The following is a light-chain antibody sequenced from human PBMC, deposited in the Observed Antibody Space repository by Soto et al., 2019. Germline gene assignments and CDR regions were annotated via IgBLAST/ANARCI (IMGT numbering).Light chain of an antibody. J-gene: IGKJ1*01. CDR3: QQYGTSPRT. CDR2: DAY. CDR1: QSLSGSQ. V-gene: IGKV3-20*01. Sequence: EIVLTQFPGPLSLFPGERATLSCTASQSLSGSQLAWYQQKPGQAHRLLIHDAYSRATGIQDRFTGSGSGTDFTLTITTLEPEDFAVYYCQQYGTSPRTFGLGTKVDIK.